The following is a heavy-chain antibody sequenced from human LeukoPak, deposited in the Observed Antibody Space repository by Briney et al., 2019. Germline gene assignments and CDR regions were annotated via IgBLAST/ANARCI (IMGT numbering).Heavy chain of an antibody. Sequence: GESLKIFCKGSGYSFTTYWIAWVRQMPGIGLEWMGIISPGDSDTRYSPSFQGQVTISADKSISTAYLQWSSLKASDTAIYYCARYLRWLQSPDPPDDFWGQGTLVTVSS. V-gene: IGHV5-51*01. J-gene: IGHJ4*02. CDR3: ARYLRWLQSPDPPDDF. CDR1: GYSFTTYW. CDR2: ISPGDSDT. D-gene: IGHD5-24*01.